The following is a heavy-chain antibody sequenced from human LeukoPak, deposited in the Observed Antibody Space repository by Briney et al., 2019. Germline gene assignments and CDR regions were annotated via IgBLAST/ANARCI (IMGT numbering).Heavy chain of an antibody. J-gene: IGHJ5*02. CDR3: ARDVASTGTQGWFDP. V-gene: IGHV3-30*04. Sequence: GGSLRLSCAASGFTFSSYAMHWVRQAPGKGLEWVAVISYDGSNKYYADSVKGRFTISRDNSKNTLYLQMNSLRAEDTAVYYCARDVASTGTQGWFDPWGQGTVVTVSS. CDR1: GFTFSSYA. D-gene: IGHD1-1*01. CDR2: ISYDGSNK.